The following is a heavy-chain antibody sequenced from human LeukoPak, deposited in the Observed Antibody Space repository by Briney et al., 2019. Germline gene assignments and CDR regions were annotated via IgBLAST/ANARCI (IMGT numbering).Heavy chain of an antibody. CDR1: GFTFSSYA. CDR2: ISGSGGST. V-gene: IGHV3-23*01. J-gene: IGHJ4*02. D-gene: IGHD3-10*01. CDR3: AKSRTMVRGVITGYFDY. Sequence: GGSLRLSCAASGFTFSSYAMSWARQAPGKGLEWVSAISGSGGSTYYADSVKGRFTISRDNSKNTLYLQMNSLRAEDTAVYYCAKSRTMVRGVITGYFDYWGQGTLVTVSS.